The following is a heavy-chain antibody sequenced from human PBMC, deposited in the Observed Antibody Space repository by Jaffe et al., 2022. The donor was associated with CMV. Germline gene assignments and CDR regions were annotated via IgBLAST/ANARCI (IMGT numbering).Heavy chain of an antibody. V-gene: IGHV4-59*08. CDR1: GGSISSYY. CDR2: IYYSGST. D-gene: IGHD3-10*01. CDR3: ARHGYYGSGYYFDY. J-gene: IGHJ4*02. Sequence: QVQLQESGPGLVKPSETLSLTCTVSGGSISSYYWSWIRQPPGKGLEWIGYIYYSGSTNYNPSLKSRVTISVDTSKNQFSLKLSSVTAADTAVYYCARHGYYGSGYYFDYWGQGTLVTVSS.